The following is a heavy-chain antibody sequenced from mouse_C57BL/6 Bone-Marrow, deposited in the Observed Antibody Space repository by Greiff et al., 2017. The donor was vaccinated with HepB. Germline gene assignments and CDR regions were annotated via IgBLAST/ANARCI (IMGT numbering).Heavy chain of an antibody. J-gene: IGHJ4*01. Sequence: VQLKQSVAELVRPGASVKLSCTASGFNIKNTYMHWVKQRPEQGLEWIGRIDPANGNTKYAPKFQGKATITADTSSNTAYLQLSSLTSEDTAIYYCANSPDYYGSLYAMDYWGQGTSVTVSS. CDR2: IDPANGNT. D-gene: IGHD1-1*01. CDR1: GFNIKNTY. CDR3: ANSPDYYGSLYAMDY. V-gene: IGHV14-3*01.